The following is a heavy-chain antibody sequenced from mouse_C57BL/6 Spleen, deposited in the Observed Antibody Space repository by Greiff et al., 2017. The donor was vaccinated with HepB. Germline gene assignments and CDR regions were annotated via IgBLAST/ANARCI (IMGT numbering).Heavy chain of an antibody. CDR1: GYAFSSSW. CDR2: IYPGDGDT. D-gene: IGHD1-1*01. CDR3: ARDPIDYYGSSYGGYFDV. Sequence: VKLQESGPELVKPGASVKISCKASGYAFSSSWMNWVKQRPGKGLEWIGRIYPGDGDTNYNGKFKGKATLTADKSSSTAYMQLSSLTSEDSAVYFCARDPIDYYGSSYGGYFDVWGTGTTVTVSS. V-gene: IGHV1-82*01. J-gene: IGHJ1*03.